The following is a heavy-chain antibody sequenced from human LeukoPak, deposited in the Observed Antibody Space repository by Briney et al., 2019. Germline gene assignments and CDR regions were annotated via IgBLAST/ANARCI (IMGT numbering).Heavy chain of an antibody. CDR1: GFTFSSYA. V-gene: IGHV3-23*01. J-gene: IGHJ4*02. CDR3: AKAPEDYYDSSGYYYSY. D-gene: IGHD3-22*01. Sequence: PGGSLRLSCAASGFTFSSYAMSWVRQAPGKGLEWVSAISGSGGSTYYADSVKGRFTISRDNSKNTLYLQMNSLRAEDTAVYYCAKAPEDYYDSSGYYYSYWGQGTLVTVSS. CDR2: ISGSGGST.